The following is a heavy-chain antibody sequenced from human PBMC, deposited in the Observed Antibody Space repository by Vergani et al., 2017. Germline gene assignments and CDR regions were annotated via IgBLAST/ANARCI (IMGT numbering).Heavy chain of an antibody. CDR1: GFTFSSYA. D-gene: IGHD6-13*01. Sequence: EVQLLESGGGLVQPGGSLRLSCAASGFTFSSYAMSWVRQAPGKGLEWVSAISGSGGSTYYADSVKGRFTISRDNSKNTLYLQMNSLRAEDTAVYYCAKDPVPHRAGIAAAGTNHWGQGTLVTVSS. CDR2: ISGSGGST. V-gene: IGHV3-23*01. CDR3: AKDPVPHRAGIAAAGTNH. J-gene: IGHJ5*02.